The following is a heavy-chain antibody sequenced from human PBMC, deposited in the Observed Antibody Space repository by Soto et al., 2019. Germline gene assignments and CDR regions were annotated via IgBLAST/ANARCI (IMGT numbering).Heavy chain of an antibody. CDR2: ISGSGGST. CDR1: GFTFSSYA. Sequence: GGSLRLSCAASGFTFSSYAMSWVRQAPGKGLEWVSAISGSGGSTYYADSVKGRFTISRDNSKNTLYLQMNSLRAEDTAVYYCANSQDVPGAFDIWGQGTMVTVSS. J-gene: IGHJ3*02. V-gene: IGHV3-23*01. CDR3: ANSQDVPGAFDI.